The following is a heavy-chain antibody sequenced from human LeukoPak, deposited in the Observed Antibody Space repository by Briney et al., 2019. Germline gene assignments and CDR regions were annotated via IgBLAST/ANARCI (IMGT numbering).Heavy chain of an antibody. CDR3: ARRAPSAGYFDL. CDR1: GGSISSGGYY. CDR2: IYYSGST. J-gene: IGHJ2*01. V-gene: IGHV4-31*03. Sequence: SETLSLACTVSGGSISSGGYYWRWSRQHPGKGLEWIGYIYYSGSTYYNPSLQSRVTISMDTSKNQFSLNLSSVTAADTAVYYCARRAPSAGYFDLWGRATLVTVSS.